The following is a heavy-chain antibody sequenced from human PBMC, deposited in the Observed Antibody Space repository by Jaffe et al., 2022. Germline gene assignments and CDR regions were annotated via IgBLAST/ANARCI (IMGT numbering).Heavy chain of an antibody. CDR2: INHSGST. V-gene: IGHV4-34*01. CDR3: ARGRGGRLKDSGYEGFAFDI. J-gene: IGHJ3*02. CDR1: GGSFSGYY. Sequence: QVQLQQWGAGLLKPSETLSLTCAVYGGSFSGYYWSWIRQPPGKGLEWIGEINHSGSTNYNPSLKSRVTISVDTSKNQFSLKLSSVTAADTAVYYCARGRGGRLKDSGYEGFAFDIWGQGTMVTVSS. D-gene: IGHD5-12*01.